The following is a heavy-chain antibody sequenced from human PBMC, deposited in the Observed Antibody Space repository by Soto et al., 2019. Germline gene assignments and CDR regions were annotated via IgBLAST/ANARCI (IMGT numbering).Heavy chain of an antibody. J-gene: IGHJ4*02. CDR3: ATGFSSSSYYFDY. V-gene: IGHV3-9*01. CDR2: ISWSGRNT. CDR1: GFTFDDYV. D-gene: IGHD6-13*01. Sequence: GGSLRLSCAASGFTFDDYVMHWVRQAPGKGLEWVSGISWSGRNTDYADSVKGRFTISRDNAKNSLYLQMNSLRDEDTALYYCATGFSSSSYYFDYWGLGTLVTVSS.